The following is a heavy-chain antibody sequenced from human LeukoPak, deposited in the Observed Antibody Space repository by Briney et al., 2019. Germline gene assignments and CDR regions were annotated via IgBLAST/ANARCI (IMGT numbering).Heavy chain of an antibody. CDR3: AREPRIAVAGS. CDR2: ISYSGST. V-gene: IGHV4-59*01. CDR1: GGSISSYY. D-gene: IGHD6-19*01. J-gene: IGHJ4*02. Sequence: SETLSLTCTVSGGSISSYYWSWIRQPPGKGLEWIGYISYSGSTNYNPSLKSRVTMSVDTSKNQFSLKLTSVTAADAAVYYCAREPRIAVAGSWGQGTLVTVSS.